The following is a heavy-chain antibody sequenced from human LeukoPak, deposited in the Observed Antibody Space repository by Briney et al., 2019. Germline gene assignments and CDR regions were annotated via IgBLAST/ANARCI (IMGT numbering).Heavy chain of an antibody. J-gene: IGHJ3*02. CDR1: GGSISSYY. D-gene: IGHD3-10*01. Sequence: TSETLSLTCTVSGGSISSYYWSWIRQPAGKGLEWIGRIYTSGSTNYNPSLKSRVTMSVDTSKNQFSLKLSSVTAADTAVYYCARGYGSGSFDAFDIWGQGTMVTVSS. V-gene: IGHV4-4*07. CDR3: ARGYGSGSFDAFDI. CDR2: IYTSGST.